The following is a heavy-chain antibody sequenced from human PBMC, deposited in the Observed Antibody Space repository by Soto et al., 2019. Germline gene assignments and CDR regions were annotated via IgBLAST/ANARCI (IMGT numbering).Heavy chain of an antibody. V-gene: IGHV1-69*13. J-gene: IGHJ6*02. CDR3: ASNPRITMVRGVIITREENYYYGMDV. D-gene: IGHD3-10*01. Sequence: SVKVSCKASGGTFSSYAISWVRQAPGQGLEWMGGIIPIFGTANYAQEFQGRVTITADESTSTAYMELSSLRSEDTAVYYCASNPRITMVRGVIITREENYYYGMDVWGQGTTVTVSS. CDR1: GGTFSSYA. CDR2: IIPIFGTA.